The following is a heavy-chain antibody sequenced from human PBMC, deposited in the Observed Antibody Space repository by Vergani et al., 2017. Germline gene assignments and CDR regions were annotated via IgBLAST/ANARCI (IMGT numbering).Heavy chain of an antibody. CDR1: GGSISSYY. CDR2: IYYSGST. J-gene: IGHJ6*03. D-gene: IGHD4-23*01. CDR3: AGGNGETIRWVYYYYYMDV. Sequence: QVQLQESGPGLVKPSETLSLTCTVSGGSISSYYWSWIRQPPGKGLVWIGYIYYSGSTNYNPSLKSRVTIEVDTAKNQFSLKLSSKTAADTAVYYWAGGNGETIRWVYYYYYMDVWGKGTTVTVSS. V-gene: IGHV4-59*01.